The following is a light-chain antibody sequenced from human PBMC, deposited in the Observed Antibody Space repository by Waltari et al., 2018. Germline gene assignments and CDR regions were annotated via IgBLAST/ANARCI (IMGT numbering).Light chain of an antibody. CDR1: SSDGGAYNY. CDR3: SSYAGRNGVI. J-gene: IGLJ2*01. V-gene: IGLV2-8*01. CDR2: EVT. Sequence: QSALTQPPSASGSPGQSVTTSCTGTSSDGGAYNYVSWYQQHPGKAPKLMLSEVTQRPSGVPDRFSGSKSGNTASLTVSGLQAEDEAVYYCSSYAGRNGVIFGGGTKLTVL.